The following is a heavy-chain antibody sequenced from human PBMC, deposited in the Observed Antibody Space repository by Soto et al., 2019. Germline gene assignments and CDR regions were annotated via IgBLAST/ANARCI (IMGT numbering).Heavy chain of an antibody. J-gene: IGHJ6*02. CDR3: TRDAPGERPYYFYYYGMYV. Sequence: QLVESGGGLIQPGESLKLSCAASGLSVSTNFMSWVRQAPGKGLEWLAVIYSGGKTFYADSVKGRFTISKDNSKNTLSLQMNSLRAEDTAVYYCTRDAPGERPYYFYYYGMYVWGQGTTVTVSS. V-gene: IGHV3-53*01. CDR2: IYSGGKT. CDR1: GLSVSTNF.